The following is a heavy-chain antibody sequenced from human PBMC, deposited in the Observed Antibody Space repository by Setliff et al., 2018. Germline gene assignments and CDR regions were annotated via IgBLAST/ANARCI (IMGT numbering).Heavy chain of an antibody. V-gene: IGHV1-3*03. Sequence: GASVKVSCKASGFTFSNYAIHWLRQAPGQRLEWVGWLNPGNGDTRFSPQLQDRVTITRDTSASTAYMELRSLRLEDMAVYYCATGGIAAVEGYYFYMDVWGGGTTVTVSS. D-gene: IGHD6-13*01. CDR3: ATGGIAAVEGYYFYMDV. J-gene: IGHJ6*03. CDR1: GFTFSNYA. CDR2: LNPGNGDT.